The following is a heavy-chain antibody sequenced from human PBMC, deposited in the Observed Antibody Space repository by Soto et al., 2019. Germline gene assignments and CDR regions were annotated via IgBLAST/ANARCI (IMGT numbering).Heavy chain of an antibody. CDR1: GFTFSSYA. J-gene: IGHJ4*02. CDR2: ISYDGNNI. Sequence: GGSLRLSCAASGFTFSSYAMHWVRQAPGKGLEWVTIISYDGNNIYYADSVKGRFTISRDNSKNTVYLHMNSLRADDTALYYYDSSGYLRVDYWGQGTLVTVSS. V-gene: IGHV3-30-3*01. D-gene: IGHD3-22*01. CDR3: DSSGYLRVDY.